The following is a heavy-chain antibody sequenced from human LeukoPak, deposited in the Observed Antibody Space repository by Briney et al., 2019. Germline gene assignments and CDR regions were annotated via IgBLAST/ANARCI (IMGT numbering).Heavy chain of an antibody. CDR3: ARTIGSSGWKTYYYYYMDV. Sequence: SSETLSLTCAVYGGSFSGYYWSWIRQPPGKGLEWIGEINHSGSTNYNPSLKSRVTISVDTSKNQFSLKLSSVIAADTAVYYCARTIGSSGWKTYYYYYMDVWGKGTTVTVSS. D-gene: IGHD6-19*01. J-gene: IGHJ6*03. CDR2: INHSGST. V-gene: IGHV4-34*01. CDR1: GGSFSGYY.